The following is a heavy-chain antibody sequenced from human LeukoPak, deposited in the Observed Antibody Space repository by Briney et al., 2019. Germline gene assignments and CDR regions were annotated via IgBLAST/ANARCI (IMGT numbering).Heavy chain of an antibody. CDR1: GFTFSSYW. V-gene: IGHV3-7*01. D-gene: IGHD6-19*01. CDR3: ARGYSSGLHFDY. Sequence: PTGGSLRLSCAASGFTFSSYWMNWARQTPGKGLEWVASINHNGNVNYYVDSVKGRFTISRDNAKNTLYLQMNSLRAEDTAVYYCARGYSSGLHFDYWGQGTLVTVSS. J-gene: IGHJ4*02. CDR2: INHNGNVN.